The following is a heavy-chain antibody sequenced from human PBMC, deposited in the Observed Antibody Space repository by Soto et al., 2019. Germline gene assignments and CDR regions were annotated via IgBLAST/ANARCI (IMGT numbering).Heavy chain of an antibody. D-gene: IGHD5-12*01. CDR2: ISSSSSTI. CDR1: GFTFSSYS. J-gene: IGHJ6*02. V-gene: IGHV3-48*01. CDR3: AREVATIFYYYYYGMDV. Sequence: EVQLVESGGALVQPGGSLRLSCAASGFTFSSYSMNWVRQAPGKGLEWVSYISSSSSTIYYADSVKGRFTISRDNAKNSLYLQMNSLRAEDTAVYYCAREVATIFYYYYYGMDVWGQGTTVTVSS.